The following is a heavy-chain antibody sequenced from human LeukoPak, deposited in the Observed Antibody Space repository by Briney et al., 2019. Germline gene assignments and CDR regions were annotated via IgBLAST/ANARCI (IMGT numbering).Heavy chain of an antibody. CDR3: ARDAFLCSGGSCYFYYYYYGMDV. Sequence: GRSLRRSCAASGFTFSSYAMHWVRQAPGKGLEWVAVISYDGSNKYYADSVKGRFTISRDNSKNTLYLQMNSLRAEDTAVYYCARDAFLCSGGSCYFYYYYYGMDVWGQGTTVTVSS. V-gene: IGHV3-30-3*01. CDR1: GFTFSSYA. J-gene: IGHJ6*02. D-gene: IGHD2-15*01. CDR2: ISYDGSNK.